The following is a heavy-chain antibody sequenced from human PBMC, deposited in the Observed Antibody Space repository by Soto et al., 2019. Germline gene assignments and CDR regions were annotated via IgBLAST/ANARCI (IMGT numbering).Heavy chain of an antibody. CDR3: AHLNTRGYYFDY. Sequence: GSGPTLVNPTQTLTLTCTFSGFSLSTSGVGVGWVRQPPGKALEWLALIYSNDDKRFSTSLKSRLTIAKDTSKNQVVLTMTNMDLVDTATYYCAHLNTRGYYFDYWGQGALVTVSS. CDR2: IYSNDDK. V-gene: IGHV2-5*01. J-gene: IGHJ4*02. CDR1: GFSLSTSGVG.